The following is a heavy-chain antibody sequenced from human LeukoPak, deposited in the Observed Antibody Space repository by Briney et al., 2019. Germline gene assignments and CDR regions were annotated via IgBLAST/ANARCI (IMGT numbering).Heavy chain of an antibody. CDR3: ARDGTVTAGPFDP. CDR2: IWYDGSNK. V-gene: IGHV3-33*01. D-gene: IGHD4-17*01. CDR1: GIPFSSFG. Sequence: PGGSLRLPCAAPGIPFSSFGMHWLRQAPGKGLEWVALIWYDGSNKYYADSVKGRFTVSRDNSKNTLYLQMNSLTAEDTAVYYCARDGTVTAGPFDPWGGGTLVTVSS. J-gene: IGHJ5*02.